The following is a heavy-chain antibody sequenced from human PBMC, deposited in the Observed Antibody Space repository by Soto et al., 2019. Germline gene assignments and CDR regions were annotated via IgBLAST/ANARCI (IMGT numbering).Heavy chain of an antibody. CDR3: ARDHNFVRDH. CDR1: GYTFTSYG. V-gene: IGHV1-18*01. CDR2: ISGDDDRT. D-gene: IGHD1-1*01. Sequence: QVQLVQSGAEVEKPGASVKVSCKASGYTFTSYGISWVRQAPGQGLEWMGWISGDDDRTNYPQKLQGRVTMTTDTSTSTAYMELRSLRSDDTAVYYCARDHNFVRDHWGQGTLVTVSS. J-gene: IGHJ4*02.